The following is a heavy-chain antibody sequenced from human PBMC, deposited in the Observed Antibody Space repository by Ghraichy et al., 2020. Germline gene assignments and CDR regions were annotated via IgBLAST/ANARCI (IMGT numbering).Heavy chain of an antibody. J-gene: IGHJ4*02. CDR2: IYYSGST. Sequence: SQTLSLTCTVSGGSISSSNYYWGWIRQPPGKGLEWIGSIYYSGSTYYNPSLKSRVTMSVDTSKNQFSLKLSSVTAADTVVFYCASLLPGATVDYWGQGTLVTVSS. CDR1: GGSISSSNYY. V-gene: IGHV4-39*01. D-gene: IGHD1-26*01. CDR3: ASLLPGATVDY.